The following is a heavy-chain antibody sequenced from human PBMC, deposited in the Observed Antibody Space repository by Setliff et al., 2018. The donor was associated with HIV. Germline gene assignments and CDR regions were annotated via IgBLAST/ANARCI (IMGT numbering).Heavy chain of an antibody. CDR1: GAPFNGYY. D-gene: IGHD3-22*01. CDR2: IYHSGST. CDR3: ARAPGAYYYDSSGYPIGIRFDY. Sequence: PSETLSLTCAVYGAPFNGYYWAWIRQSPAKGLEWIGEIYHSGSTYYNPSLKSRVTISVDTSKNQFSLKLSSVTAADTAVYYCARAPGAYYYDSSGYPIGIRFDYWGQGTLVTVSS. J-gene: IGHJ4*02. V-gene: IGHV4-34*01.